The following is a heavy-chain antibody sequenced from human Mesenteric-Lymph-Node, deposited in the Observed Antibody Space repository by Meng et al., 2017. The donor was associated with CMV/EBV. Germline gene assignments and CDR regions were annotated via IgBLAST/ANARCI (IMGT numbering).Heavy chain of an antibody. CDR1: GFTFSTYG. Sequence: GESLKISCAASGFTFSTYGMHWVRQAPGKGLEWVAFMRYDGSNKYYADSVKGRFTISRDNSKNTLFLQMNSLRAEDTAVYSCAKGGNWNYYYGMDVWGQGTTVTVSS. CDR2: MRYDGSNK. J-gene: IGHJ6*02. D-gene: IGHD1-20*01. CDR3: AKGGNWNYYYGMDV. V-gene: IGHV3-30*02.